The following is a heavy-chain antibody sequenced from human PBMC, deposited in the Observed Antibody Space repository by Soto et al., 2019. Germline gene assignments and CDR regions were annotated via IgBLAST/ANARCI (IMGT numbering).Heavy chain of an antibody. D-gene: IGHD3-3*01. CDR3: ARRGVYYDFWSGYYYYYYYMDV. V-gene: IGHV1-8*01. CDR2: MNPNSGNT. Sequence: QVQLVQSGAEVKKPGASVKVSCKASGYTFTSYDINWVRQATGQGLEWMGWMNPNSGNTGYAQKFQGIVTMTRNTSMSTAYMELSSLRSEDTAVYYCARRGVYYDFWSGYYYYYYYMDVWGKGTTVTVSS. CDR1: GYTFTSYD. J-gene: IGHJ6*03.